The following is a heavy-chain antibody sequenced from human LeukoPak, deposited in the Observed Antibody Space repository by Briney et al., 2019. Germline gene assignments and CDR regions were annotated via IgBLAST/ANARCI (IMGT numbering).Heavy chain of an antibody. Sequence: SVKVSCKASGGTFSSYAISWVRQAPGQGLEWMGRIIPILHITTYAQKFRGRVTITADKSTSTAYMELSSLRSEDTAVYYCARELEQYYYDSSGSPYFDYWGQGTLVTVSS. J-gene: IGHJ4*02. CDR3: ARELEQYYYDSSGSPYFDY. CDR1: GGTFSSYA. V-gene: IGHV1-69*04. D-gene: IGHD3-22*01. CDR2: IIPILHIT.